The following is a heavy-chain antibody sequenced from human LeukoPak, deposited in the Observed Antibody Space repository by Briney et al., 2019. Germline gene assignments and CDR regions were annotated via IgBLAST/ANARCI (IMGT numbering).Heavy chain of an antibody. Sequence: GASVKVSCKASGYTFTGYYMHWVRQAPGQGLEWMGWINPNSGGTNYAQKFQGRVTMTRDTSISTAYMELSRLRSDDTAVYYCARYYYDSSGYHGRNGLDYWGQGTLVTVSS. D-gene: IGHD3-22*01. CDR2: INPNSGGT. CDR1: GYTFTGYY. CDR3: ARYYYDSSGYHGRNGLDY. J-gene: IGHJ4*02. V-gene: IGHV1-2*02.